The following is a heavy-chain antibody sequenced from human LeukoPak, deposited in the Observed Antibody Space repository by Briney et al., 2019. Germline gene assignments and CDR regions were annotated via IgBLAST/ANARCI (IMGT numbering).Heavy chain of an antibody. J-gene: IGHJ4*02. CDR3: ARLAPSYGDSDTDY. Sequence: SETLSLTCTVSGGSISSYYWSWIRQPPGKGLQWIGYIYYSGSTNYNPSLKSRVTISVDTSKNQFSLRLSSVTAADTAVYYCARLAPSYGDSDTDYWGQGTLVTVSS. CDR2: IYYSGST. D-gene: IGHD4-17*01. CDR1: GGSISSYY. V-gene: IGHV4-59*08.